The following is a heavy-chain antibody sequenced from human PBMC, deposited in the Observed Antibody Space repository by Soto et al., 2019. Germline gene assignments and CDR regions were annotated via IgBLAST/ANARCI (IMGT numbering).Heavy chain of an antibody. CDR3: AGCSYDY. D-gene: IGHD1-26*01. Sequence: GRSLRLSCLAAGFTLRTYGMVWVRQAPGKGLEWVSAIRPSAAGNTYYADSVKGRFTISRDDSKNTLYHQMDSLRPGDTAQYYCAGCSYDYWGHGTQVTVSS. CDR1: GFTLRTYG. J-gene: IGHJ4*01. V-gene: IGHV3-23*01. CDR2: IRPSAAGNT.